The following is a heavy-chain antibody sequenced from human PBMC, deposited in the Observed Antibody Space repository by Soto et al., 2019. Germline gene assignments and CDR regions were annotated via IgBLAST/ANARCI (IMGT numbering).Heavy chain of an antibody. CDR1: GFTFSNSW. Sequence: EVHLVESGGGLVQPGGSLRLSCAASGFTFSNSWMHWVRQAPGKGLVWVSRIKSDGTYTNYADSVKGRFTICRDNDESTLYLHMNSLRVENTAVYFCGTGGSGDLRTGYWGQGSQVTVSS. CDR3: GTGGSGDLRTGY. D-gene: IGHD2-15*01. V-gene: IGHV3-74*01. J-gene: IGHJ4*02. CDR2: IKSDGTYT.